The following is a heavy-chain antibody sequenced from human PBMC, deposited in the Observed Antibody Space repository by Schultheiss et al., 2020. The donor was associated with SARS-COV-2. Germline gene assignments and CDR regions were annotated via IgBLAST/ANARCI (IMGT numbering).Heavy chain of an antibody. J-gene: IGHJ5*02. V-gene: IGHV4-59*12. CDR2: IYYSGST. D-gene: IGHD1-26*01. Sequence: SQTLSLTCTVSGGSISSYYWSWIRQPPGKGLEWIGYIYYSGSTNYNPSLKSRVTISVDTSKNQFSLKLSSVTAADTAVYYCARAPRGMVGATTLWFDPWGQGTLVTVSS. CDR1: GGSISSYY. CDR3: ARAPRGMVGATTLWFDP.